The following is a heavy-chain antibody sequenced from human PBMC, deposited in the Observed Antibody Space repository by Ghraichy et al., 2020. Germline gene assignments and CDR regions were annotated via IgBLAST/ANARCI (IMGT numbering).Heavy chain of an antibody. CDR3: ARVKRWIWSGWYFYFDY. CDR2: INHSGST. J-gene: IGHJ4*02. Sequence: ESLNISCAVYGGSFSGYYWSWIRQSPGKGLEWIGEINHSGSTNYNPSLKSRVTISVDTSKNQFSLKLSSVTAADTAVYYCARVKRWIWSGWYFYFDYWGQGTLVTVSS. CDR1: GGSFSGYY. V-gene: IGHV4-34*01. D-gene: IGHD6-19*01.